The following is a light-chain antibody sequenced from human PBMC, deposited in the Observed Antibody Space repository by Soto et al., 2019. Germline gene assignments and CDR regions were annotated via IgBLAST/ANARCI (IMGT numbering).Light chain of an antibody. V-gene: IGLV8-61*01. CDR3: VLYMGSGISV. J-gene: IGLJ1*01. CDR1: SGSVSTIYY. Sequence: QTVVTQEPSFSVSPGGTVTLTCGLSSGSVSTIYYTSWYQQTPGQAPRTLIYSTSTRSSGVPDRFSGSILGNKAALTITGAQADDESDYYCVLYMGSGISVFGTGTTVTVL. CDR2: STS.